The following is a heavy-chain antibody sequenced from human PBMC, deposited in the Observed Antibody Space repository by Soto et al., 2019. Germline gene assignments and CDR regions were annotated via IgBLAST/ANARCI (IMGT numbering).Heavy chain of an antibody. V-gene: IGHV3-23*01. D-gene: IGHD3-22*01. CDR2: IGGSGRTT. Sequence: GSLRLSCAASAFTFNNYAMSWVRQAPGKGLEWVSGIGGSGRTTYYADSVKGRFTISRDNSNNTLFLQMNSLRAEDTAVYYCAKSRYSDSSGDFYDYWGQGTLVTVSS. CDR1: AFTFNNYA. CDR3: AKSRYSDSSGDFYDY. J-gene: IGHJ4*02.